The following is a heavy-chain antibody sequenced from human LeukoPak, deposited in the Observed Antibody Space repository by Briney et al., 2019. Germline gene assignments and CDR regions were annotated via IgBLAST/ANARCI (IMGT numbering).Heavy chain of an antibody. J-gene: IGHJ4*02. Sequence: GGSLRLSCAASGFTFSSYAMHWVRQAPGKGLEWVAVISYDGSNKYYADSVKGRFTISRDNSKNTLYLQMNSLRAEDTGVYYCARVVSGYHFDYWGQGTLVTVSS. V-gene: IGHV3-30*04. CDR3: ARVVSGYHFDY. CDR1: GFTFSSYA. D-gene: IGHD5-12*01. CDR2: ISYDGSNK.